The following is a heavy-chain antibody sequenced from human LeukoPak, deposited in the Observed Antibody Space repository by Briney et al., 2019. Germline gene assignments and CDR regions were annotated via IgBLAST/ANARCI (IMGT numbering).Heavy chain of an antibody. D-gene: IGHD2-2*01. J-gene: IGHJ5*02. CDR2: IYTSGST. Sequence: SETLSLTCIDSGGSISSYYWSWIRQPAGTGLEWIGRIYTSGSTNYNLSLKSRVTMSVDTSKNQFSLKLSSVTAADTAVYYCAREKLGYCSSTSCHNWFDLCGQGTLVTVSS. V-gene: IGHV4-4*07. CDR3: AREKLGYCSSTSCHNWFDL. CDR1: GGSISSYY.